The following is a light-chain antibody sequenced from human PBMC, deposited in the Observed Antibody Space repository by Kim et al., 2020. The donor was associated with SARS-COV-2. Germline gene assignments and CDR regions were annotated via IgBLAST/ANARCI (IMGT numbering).Light chain of an antibody. Sequence: EVVLTQSPGTLSLSPGERGTLSCRASQTIGSYLGWYQHKPGQIPRLLIYDASNRATGIPARFSGSGSGTDFTLTISSLEPEDFGVYYCHQRSNFGQGKRREIK. CDR2: DAS. CDR1: QTIGSY. J-gene: IGKJ5*01. CDR3: HQRSN. V-gene: IGKV3-11*01.